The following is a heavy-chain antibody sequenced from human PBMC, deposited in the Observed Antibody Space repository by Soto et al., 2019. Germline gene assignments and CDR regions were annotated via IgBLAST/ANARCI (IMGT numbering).Heavy chain of an antibody. CDR1: GFTFSSYS. D-gene: IGHD2-2*01. Sequence: EVQLLESGGGLVQPGGSLRLSCAASGFTFSSYSMNWVRQAPGKGLEWVSSISSSSSYIYYADSVKGRFTISRDNAKNSLYLQMNSLRAEDTAVYYCARETVVVPAATDAFDIWGQGTMVTVSS. CDR3: ARETVVVPAATDAFDI. CDR2: ISSSSSYI. V-gene: IGHV3-21*01. J-gene: IGHJ3*02.